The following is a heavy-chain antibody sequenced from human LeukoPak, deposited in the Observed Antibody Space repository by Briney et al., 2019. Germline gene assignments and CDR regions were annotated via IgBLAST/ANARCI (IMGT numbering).Heavy chain of an antibody. J-gene: IGHJ6*03. CDR2: ISGSGGST. Sequence: GGSLRLSCAASGFTFSSYAMSWVRQAPGKGLEWVSAISGSGGSTYYADSVKGRFTISRDNAKNSLYLQMNSLRAEDTAVYYCARGPYASGSYGRRGWVHYMDVWGKGTTVTISS. CDR1: GFTFSSYA. CDR3: ARGPYASGSYGRRGWVHYMDV. D-gene: IGHD3-10*01. V-gene: IGHV3-23*01.